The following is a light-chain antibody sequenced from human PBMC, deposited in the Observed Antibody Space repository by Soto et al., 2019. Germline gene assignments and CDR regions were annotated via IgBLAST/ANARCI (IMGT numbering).Light chain of an antibody. Sequence: EIVLTQSPATLSVSPGERATLSCRASQSVGNNFAWYQQKPCQAPRLLIFATSTRATGVPARFSGSGSGTEFTLTISSLQSEDFAVYYCQQYGDRPLTFGGGAKVEIE. CDR3: QQYGDRPLT. J-gene: IGKJ4*01. CDR2: ATS. CDR1: QSVGNN. V-gene: IGKV3-15*01.